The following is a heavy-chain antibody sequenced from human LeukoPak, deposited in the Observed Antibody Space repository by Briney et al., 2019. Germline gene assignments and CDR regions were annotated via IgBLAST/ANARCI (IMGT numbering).Heavy chain of an antibody. CDR1: GFTFSSYA. Sequence: GGSLRLSCAASGFTFSSYAMHWVRQAPGKGLEWVAVISYDGSNKYYADSVKGRFTTSRDNSKNTLYLQMNSLRAEDTAVYYCARPGRAAGDAFDIWGQGTMVTVSS. V-gene: IGHV3-30-3*01. CDR2: ISYDGSNK. D-gene: IGHD1-14*01. J-gene: IGHJ3*02. CDR3: ARPGRAAGDAFDI.